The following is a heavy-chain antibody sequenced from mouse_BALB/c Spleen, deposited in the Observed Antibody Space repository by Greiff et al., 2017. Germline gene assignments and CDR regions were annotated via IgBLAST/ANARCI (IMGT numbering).Heavy chain of an antibody. CDR2: ISSGGGST. D-gene: IGHD1-1*01. CDR3: ARYGSSPPFDY. CDR1: GFAFSSYD. Sequence: DVQLVESGGGLVKPGGSLKLSCAASGFAFSSYDMSWVRQTPEKRLEWVAYISSGGGSTYYPDTVKGRFTISRDNAKNTLYLQMSSLKSEDTAMYYCARYGSSPPFDYWGQGTTLTVSS. V-gene: IGHV5-12-1*01. J-gene: IGHJ2*01.